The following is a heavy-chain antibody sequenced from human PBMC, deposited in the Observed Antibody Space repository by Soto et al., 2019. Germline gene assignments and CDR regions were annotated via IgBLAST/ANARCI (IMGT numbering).Heavy chain of an antibody. J-gene: IGHJ6*03. CDR2: IYYSGST. CDR3: CRVGTTPPPHFFYYHMDG. CDR1: GGSISSGGYY. Sequence: SETLSLTCTVSGGSISSGGYYWSWIRQHPGKGLEWIGYIYYSGSTYYNPSLKSRVTISVDTSKNQFSLKLSSVTAADTAVYYFCRVGTTPPPHFFYYHMDGWGKGNTVTVSS. V-gene: IGHV4-31*03. D-gene: IGHD1-1*01.